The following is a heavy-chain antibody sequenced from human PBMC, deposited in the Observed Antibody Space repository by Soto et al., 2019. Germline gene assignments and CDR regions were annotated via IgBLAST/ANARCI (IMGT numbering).Heavy chain of an antibody. D-gene: IGHD3-10*01. Sequence: QVQLVQSGAEVKKPGSSVKVSCKASGGTFSRYTINWVRQAPGQGLEWMGRIIPIAAIANYTQKFQGRVTITVDKSSTTADIELSRLRSDDTAVYYCARGSTIVRGATSWFDPWGQGTLVTVSS. J-gene: IGHJ5*02. CDR2: IIPIAAIA. CDR3: ARGSTIVRGATSWFDP. V-gene: IGHV1-69*02. CDR1: GGTFSRYT.